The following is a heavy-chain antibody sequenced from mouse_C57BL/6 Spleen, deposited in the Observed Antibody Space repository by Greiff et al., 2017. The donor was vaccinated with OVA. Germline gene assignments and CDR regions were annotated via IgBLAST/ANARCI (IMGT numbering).Heavy chain of an antibody. Sequence: VKLQQPGAELVKPGASVKMSCKASGYTFTSYWITWVKQRPGQGLEWIGDIYPGSGSTNYNEKFKSKATLTVDTSSSTAYMQLSSLTSEDSAVYYCARGLHYGSSWFAYWGQGTLVTVSA. CDR2: IYPGSGST. CDR3: ARGLHYGSSWFAY. J-gene: IGHJ3*01. D-gene: IGHD1-1*01. V-gene: IGHV1-55*01. CDR1: GYTFTSYW.